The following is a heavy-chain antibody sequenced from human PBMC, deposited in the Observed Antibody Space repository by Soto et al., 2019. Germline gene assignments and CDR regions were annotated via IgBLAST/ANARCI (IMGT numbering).Heavy chain of an antibody. Sequence: GGSLRLSCAASGFTCSSYAMSWVRQAPGKGLEWVSAISGSGGSTYYADSVKGRFTISRDNSKNTLYLQMNSLRAEDTAVYYCAKVLERDYYDSSGRRKYFQHWGQGTLVTVSS. D-gene: IGHD3-22*01. J-gene: IGHJ1*01. V-gene: IGHV3-23*01. CDR2: ISGSGGST. CDR1: GFTCSSYA. CDR3: AKVLERDYYDSSGRRKYFQH.